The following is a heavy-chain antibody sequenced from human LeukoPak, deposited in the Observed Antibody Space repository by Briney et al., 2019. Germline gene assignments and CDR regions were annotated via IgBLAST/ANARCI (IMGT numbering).Heavy chain of an antibody. Sequence: SETLSLTCTVSGGSISSYYWSWIRQPAGKGLEWIGRIYTSGSTNYNPSLKSRVTKSVDTSKNQFSLKLSSVTAADTAVYYCAREGVYDFWSGYSSWFDPWGQGTLVTVSS. CDR3: AREGVYDFWSGYSSWFDP. V-gene: IGHV4-4*07. D-gene: IGHD3-3*01. CDR1: GGSISSYY. CDR2: IYTSGST. J-gene: IGHJ5*02.